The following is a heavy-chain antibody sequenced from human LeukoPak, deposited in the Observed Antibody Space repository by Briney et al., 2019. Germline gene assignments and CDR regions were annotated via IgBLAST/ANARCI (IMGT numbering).Heavy chain of an antibody. Sequence: GGSLRLSCVASGFTLSRYGMNWVRQVPGKGLEWVAFIRYDGSDKFFADSVKGRFTISRDNSKNTLFLQMNSLRLEDTAVYHCAKDLFGDYAWGTYRAIDHWGQGTLVTVSS. CDR1: GFTLSRYG. V-gene: IGHV3-30*02. CDR2: IRYDGSDK. D-gene: IGHD3-16*01. CDR3: AKDLFGDYAWGTYRAIDH. J-gene: IGHJ4*02.